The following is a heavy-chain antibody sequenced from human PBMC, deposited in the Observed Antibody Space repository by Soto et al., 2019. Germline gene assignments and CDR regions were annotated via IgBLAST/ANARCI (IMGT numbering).Heavy chain of an antibody. J-gene: IGHJ3*02. CDR2: INSDGSST. Sequence: EVQLVESGGGLVQPGGSLRLSCAASGFTFSSYWMHWVRQAPGKGLVWVSRINSDGSSTSYADSVKGRFTISRGNAKNTLYLQMNSLRAEDTAVYYCAREVAYGEGAFDIWGQGTMVTVSS. CDR1: GFTFSSYW. D-gene: IGHD4-17*01. V-gene: IGHV3-74*01. CDR3: AREVAYGEGAFDI.